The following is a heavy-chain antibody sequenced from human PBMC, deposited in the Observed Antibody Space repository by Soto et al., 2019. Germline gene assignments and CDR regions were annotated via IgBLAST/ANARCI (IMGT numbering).Heavy chain of an antibody. J-gene: IGHJ6*02. CDR1: GFTFSIYA. Sequence: PGASLRHSFSASGFTFSIYAMHRLRQAPGKGLEWVAVISYDGSNKYYADSVKGRFTISRDNSKNTLYLQMNSLRAEDTAVYYCARDRPGGSGYDYYYYGMDVWGQGT. CDR3: ARDRPGGSGYDYYYYGMDV. D-gene: IGHD5-12*01. CDR2: ISYDGSNK. V-gene: IGHV3-30-3*01.